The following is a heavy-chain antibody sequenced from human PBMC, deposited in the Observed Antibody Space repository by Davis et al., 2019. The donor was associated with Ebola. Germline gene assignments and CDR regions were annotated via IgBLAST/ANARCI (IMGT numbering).Heavy chain of an antibody. CDR2: IYYSGST. CDR3: ARRADAFDI. Sequence: SETLSLTCTVSGGSISSSLYYWGWIRQPPGKGLEWIGNIYYSGSTYYNPSLRGRVTLSVDTSKNQFSLKLSSVTAADTAVYYCARRADAFDIWGQGTMVTVSS. V-gene: IGHV4-39*01. J-gene: IGHJ3*02. CDR1: GGSISSSLYY.